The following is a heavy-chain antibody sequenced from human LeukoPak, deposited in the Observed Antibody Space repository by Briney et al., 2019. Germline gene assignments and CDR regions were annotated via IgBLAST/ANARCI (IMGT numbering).Heavy chain of an antibody. J-gene: IGHJ3*02. Sequence: ASVKVSCKASGYTFTSNYMHWVRQAPGQGLEWMGIINPSGGSTSYAQKLQGRVTMTRDMSTSTVYMDLSSLRSEDTAVYYCALSAGGSYPHNDAFDIWGPGTMVTVSS. CDR2: INPSGGST. D-gene: IGHD1-26*01. CDR3: ALSAGGSYPHNDAFDI. CDR1: GYTFTSNY. V-gene: IGHV1-46*04.